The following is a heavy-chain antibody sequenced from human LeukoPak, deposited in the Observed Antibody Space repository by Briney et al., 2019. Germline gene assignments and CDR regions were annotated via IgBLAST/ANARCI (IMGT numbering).Heavy chain of an antibody. V-gene: IGHV3-21*04. Sequence: PGGSPRLSCAASGFTFSSYSMNWVRQAPGKGLEWVSSISSSSSYIYYADSVKGRFTISRDNAKNSLYLQMNSLRAEDTAVYYCAKDSPDYDILTGLLEGYYYGMDVWGQGTTVTVSS. J-gene: IGHJ6*02. CDR2: ISSSSSYI. D-gene: IGHD3-9*01. CDR1: GFTFSSYS. CDR3: AKDSPDYDILTGLLEGYYYGMDV.